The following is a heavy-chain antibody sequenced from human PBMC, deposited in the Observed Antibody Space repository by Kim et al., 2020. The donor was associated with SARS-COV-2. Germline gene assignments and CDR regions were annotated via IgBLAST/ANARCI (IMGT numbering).Heavy chain of an antibody. J-gene: IGHJ6*02. Sequence: TTYAPSVKGRFIVSRENSKNSLYLQMHSLKTEDTAVYYCARDTAAAMDVWGQGTTVTVSS. CDR3: ARDTAAAMDV. D-gene: IGHD6-25*01. CDR2: T. V-gene: IGHV3-72*01.